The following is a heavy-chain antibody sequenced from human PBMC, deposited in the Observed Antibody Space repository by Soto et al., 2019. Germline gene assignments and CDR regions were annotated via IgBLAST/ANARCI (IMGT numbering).Heavy chain of an antibody. V-gene: IGHV3-30-3*01. CDR3: ASDGYSSGWYGMDY. D-gene: IGHD6-19*01. CDR2: TSNDGSNK. CDR1: GFTFSAYA. Sequence: GGSLRLSCAASGFTFSAYAMHWVRQAPGKGLEWVAVTSNDGSNKYYADPVKGRFTISRDKSKNTLYLQMNSLRAEGTAVYYCASDGYSSGWYGMDYWGQGTLVTVSS. J-gene: IGHJ4*02.